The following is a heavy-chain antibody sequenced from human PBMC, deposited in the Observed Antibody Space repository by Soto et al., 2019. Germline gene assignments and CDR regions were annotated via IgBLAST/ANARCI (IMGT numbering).Heavy chain of an antibody. J-gene: IGHJ6*02. CDR1: GYIFVNYG. D-gene: IGHD5-12*01. CDR3: VMVDNSVTPTPPDV. V-gene: IGHV1-18*01. CDR2: ISPYTGNT. Sequence: QVQLVQSGDEVKKPGASVKVSCKASGYIFVNYGIAWVRQAPGQGLEWMGWISPYTGNTHPATKNKARLTMARDTTTSTAYTELASLTSNDPAVYYWVMVDNSVTPTPPDVWGQGTTVTVSS.